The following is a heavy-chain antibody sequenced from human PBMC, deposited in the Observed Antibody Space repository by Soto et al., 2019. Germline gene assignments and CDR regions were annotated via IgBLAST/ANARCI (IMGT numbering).Heavy chain of an antibody. V-gene: IGHV1-2*04. D-gene: IGHD2-8*01. Sequence: GASVKVSCKASGYTFTGYYMHWVRQAPGQGLEWMGWINPNSGGTNYAQKFQGWVTMTRDTSISTAYMELSRLRSDDTAVYYCARSQLGYCTNGVCYVLIENAFDIWGQGTMVTVSS. CDR3: ARSQLGYCTNGVCYVLIENAFDI. CDR1: GYTFTGYY. CDR2: INPNSGGT. J-gene: IGHJ3*02.